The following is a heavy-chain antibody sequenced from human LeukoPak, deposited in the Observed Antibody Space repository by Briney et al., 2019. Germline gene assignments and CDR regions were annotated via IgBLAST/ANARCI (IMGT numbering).Heavy chain of an antibody. D-gene: IGHD6-13*01. J-gene: IGHJ4*02. CDR1: GFTFNDYA. V-gene: IGHV3-30-3*01. Sequence: GGSLRLSCAASGFTFNDYAMYWVRQTPGKGLEWVALISYDGYDKSYADSVRGRFTISRDNSKNALYLQMDSLRSEDTAVYYCARDFFPIVDSTWYEIGYWGQGTLVTVSS. CDR3: ARDFFPIVDSTWYEIGY. CDR2: ISYDGYDK.